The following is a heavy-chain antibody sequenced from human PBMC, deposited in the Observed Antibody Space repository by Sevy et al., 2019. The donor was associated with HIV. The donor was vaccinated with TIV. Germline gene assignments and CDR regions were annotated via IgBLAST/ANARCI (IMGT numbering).Heavy chain of an antibody. V-gene: IGHV3-30*18. CDR1: GLTFSSCG. J-gene: IGHJ6*02. Sequence: GGSLRLSCEASGLTFSSCGMHWVRQAPGKGLEWVAVISYDGINKDYVDSVKGRFTISIDNSENTLYLEMNSLRAEDTAVYFCAKDRGVATGSFYYYGMDVWGQGTTVTVSS. CDR3: AKDRGVATGSFYYYGMDV. D-gene: IGHD5-12*01. CDR2: ISYDGINK.